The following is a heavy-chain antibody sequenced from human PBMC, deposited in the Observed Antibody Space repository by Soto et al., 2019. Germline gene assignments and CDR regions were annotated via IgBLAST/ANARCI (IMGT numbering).Heavy chain of an antibody. CDR1: GGSISSGDYY. CDR3: ASTYCDYVGLDFDY. CDR2: IYYSGST. Sequence: QVQLQESGPGLVKPSQTLSLTCTVSGGSISSGDYYWSCIRQPPGKGLEWSGYIYYSGSTYYNPYLKSRVTISVATSKNQFSLKLGSVTAADTAVSYCASTYCDYVGLDFDYWGQGTLVTVSS. D-gene: IGHD4-17*01. J-gene: IGHJ4*02. V-gene: IGHV4-30-4*01.